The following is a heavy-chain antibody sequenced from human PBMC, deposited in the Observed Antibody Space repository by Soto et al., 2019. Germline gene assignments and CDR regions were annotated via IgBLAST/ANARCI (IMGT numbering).Heavy chain of an antibody. CDR3: ARGSLLLYYFDY. V-gene: IGHV4-34*01. CDR1: GGSFSGYY. Sequence: QVQLQQWGAGLLKPSETLSLTCAVYGGSFSGYYWSWIRQPPGKGLEWIGEINHSGSTNYNPSLKSSVTISVDTSKNQFALKLSSVTAVDTAVYYCARGSLLLYYFDYWGQGTLVTVSS. D-gene: IGHD1-26*01. CDR2: INHSGST. J-gene: IGHJ4*02.